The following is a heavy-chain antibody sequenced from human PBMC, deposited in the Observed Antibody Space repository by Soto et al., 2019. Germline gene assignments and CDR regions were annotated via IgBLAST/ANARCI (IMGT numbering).Heavy chain of an antibody. V-gene: IGHV5-51*01. CDR3: ARGFTGSAGRFDP. Sequence: GESLKISCKGSGYKFATYWIAWVRQMPGRGLEWMGIIYPGDSETIYSSSFRGHVTISADKSLNTAYLQWDSLTASDSAIYYWARGFTGSAGRFDPWGQGTVVTVAS. D-gene: IGHD6-25*01. CDR2: IYPGDSET. CDR1: GYKFATYW. J-gene: IGHJ5*02.